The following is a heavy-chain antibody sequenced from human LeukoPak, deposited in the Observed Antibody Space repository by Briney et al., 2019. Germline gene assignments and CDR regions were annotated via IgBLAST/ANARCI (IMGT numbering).Heavy chain of an antibody. CDR1: GYTFTSYY. CDR3: AMYHYDSSGPYVGAFDI. V-gene: IGHV1-8*02. D-gene: IGHD3-22*01. Sequence: ASVKVSCKASGYTFTSYYMHWVRQAPGQGLEWLGWMNPNSGHTGFAQKFQGRVTMTRDTSISTAYMELSSLRSEDTAMYYCAMYHYDSSGPYVGAFDIWGQGTMVTVSS. J-gene: IGHJ3*02. CDR2: MNPNSGHT.